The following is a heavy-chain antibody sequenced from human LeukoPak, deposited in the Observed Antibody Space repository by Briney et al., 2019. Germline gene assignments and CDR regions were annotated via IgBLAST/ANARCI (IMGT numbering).Heavy chain of an antibody. Sequence: SETLSLTCTVLGRSISSYYWSWIRQPAGKGLEWIGRFYTSGSTNYNPSLKSRVTISVDKSKNQFSLKLSSVTAADTAVYYCARSPYYYGSGTYYDYWGQGTLVTVSS. D-gene: IGHD3-10*01. J-gene: IGHJ4*02. CDR3: ARSPYYYGSGTYYDY. CDR2: FYTSGST. CDR1: GRSISSYY. V-gene: IGHV4-4*07.